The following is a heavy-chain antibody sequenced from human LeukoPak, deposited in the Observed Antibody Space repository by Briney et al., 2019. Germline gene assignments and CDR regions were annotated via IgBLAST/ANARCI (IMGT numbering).Heavy chain of an antibody. Sequence: GGSLRLSCASSGFTFSSYAMHWVRQAPGKRLEWVAVIWYDGSNKYYADSVKGRFTISRDHSKNTLYLQMKSLRAEDTAVYYCARELEIAVSGTLGYWGQGTLVTVSS. CDR1: GFTFSSYA. CDR2: IWYDGSNK. CDR3: ARELEIAVSGTLGY. V-gene: IGHV3-33*01. J-gene: IGHJ4*02. D-gene: IGHD6-19*01.